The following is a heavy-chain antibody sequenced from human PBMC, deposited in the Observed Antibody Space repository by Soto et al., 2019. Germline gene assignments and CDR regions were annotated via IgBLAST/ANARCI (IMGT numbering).Heavy chain of an antibody. V-gene: IGHV3-49*03. CDR3: TRGMYTAYETAPLFFDF. D-gene: IGHD5-12*01. Sequence: PGGSLRLSCTTSGFTFGAYALSWFRQAPGKGLEWVGFSRSKGYGGTTEFAASVRGRFTISRDDSNSIAYLQMNGLKTEDTAVYYCTRGMYTAYETAPLFFDFWGQGTLVTVSS. CDR2: SRSKGYGGTT. CDR1: GFTFGAYA. J-gene: IGHJ4*02.